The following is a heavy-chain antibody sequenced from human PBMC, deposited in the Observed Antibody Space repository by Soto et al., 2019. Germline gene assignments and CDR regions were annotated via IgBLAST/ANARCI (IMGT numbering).Heavy chain of an antibody. CDR3: ARADTAMVTGIDY. D-gene: IGHD5-18*01. V-gene: IGHV4-59*08. CDR2: IYYTGST. Sequence: LSLTCTVSGGSISTYYWSWIRQPPGKGLEWIGFIYYTGSTNYNPSLKSRVTLSLDTSKNQFSLKLSSVTAADTAVYYCARADTAMVTGIDYWGQGTLVTVSS. CDR1: GGSISTYY. J-gene: IGHJ4*02.